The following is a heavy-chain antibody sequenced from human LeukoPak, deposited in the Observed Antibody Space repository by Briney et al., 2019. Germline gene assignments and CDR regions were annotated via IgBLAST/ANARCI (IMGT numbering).Heavy chain of an antibody. CDR2: INQDGSDK. CDR1: AFTFSHKY. Sequence: GGSLRLSCVGSAFTFSHKYMSWVRQAPGKGLEWVANINQDGSDKNYVDSVKGRFTISRDYPKNSLYPQMNSLKVEDTAVYYCAREYSWSGRDIWGQGTLVTVSS. V-gene: IGHV3-7*05. J-gene: IGHJ1*01. D-gene: IGHD1-14*01. CDR3: AREYSWSGRDI.